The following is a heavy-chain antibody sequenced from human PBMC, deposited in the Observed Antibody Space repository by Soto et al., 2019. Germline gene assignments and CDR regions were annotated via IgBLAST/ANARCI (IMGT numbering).Heavy chain of an antibody. CDR2: IYHSGSA. J-gene: IGHJ4*02. Sequence: QVQLQESGPGLVKPSGTLSLTCAVSSGSISSLNWWTWVRQPPGKGLEWIGEIYHSGSANYSPSLKSRVTMSVDKSKNQFSLNLNSVTAADTAVYYCARYASGSSYFDYWGQGTLATVSS. CDR1: SGSISSLNW. D-gene: IGHD3-10*01. V-gene: IGHV4-4*02. CDR3: ARYASGSSYFDY.